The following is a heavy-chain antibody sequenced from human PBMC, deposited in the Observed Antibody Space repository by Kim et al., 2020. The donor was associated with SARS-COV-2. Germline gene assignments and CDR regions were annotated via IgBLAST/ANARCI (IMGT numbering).Heavy chain of an antibody. CDR1: GGSVSSAAYY. V-gene: IGHV4-31*03. D-gene: IGHD5-12*01. Sequence: SQTLSLTCSVSGGSVSSAAYYWAWIRQHPEKGLEWIGYSHYSGGTYYNPSLKSRLTVLLDTSNNQFSLKVSSVTAADTAVYYCATSTGYTINHWGQGTLVTVSS. CDR3: ATSTGYTINH. CDR2: SHYSGGT. J-gene: IGHJ5*02.